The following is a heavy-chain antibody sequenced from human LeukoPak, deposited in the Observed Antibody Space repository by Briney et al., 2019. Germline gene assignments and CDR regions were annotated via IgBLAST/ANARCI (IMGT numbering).Heavy chain of an antibody. V-gene: IGHV4-34*01. CDR3: ARGRFLEARWFDP. D-gene: IGHD3-3*01. Sequence: PSETLSLTCAVYGGSFSGYYWSWIRQPPGKGLEWIGEINHSGSTNYNPSLKSRVTISVDTSKNQFSLKLSSVTAADTAVYYCARGRFLEARWFDPWGQGTLVTVSS. J-gene: IGHJ5*02. CDR1: GGSFSGYY. CDR2: INHSGST.